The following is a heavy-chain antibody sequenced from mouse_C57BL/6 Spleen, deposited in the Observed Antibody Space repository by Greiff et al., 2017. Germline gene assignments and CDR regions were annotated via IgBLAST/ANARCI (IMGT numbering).Heavy chain of an antibody. CDR3: ARGIYYYYGGGFAY. J-gene: IGHJ3*01. D-gene: IGHD2-4*01. V-gene: IGHV1-82*01. Sequence: QVPLQQSGPALVKPGASVKISCKASGYAFSSSWMNWVKQRPGKGLEWIGRIYPGDGDTNYNGKFTGKATLTADKSSSTAYMLLSSLTSEDSAVYFCARGIYYYYGGGFAYWGQGTLVTVSA. CDR1: GYAFSSSW. CDR2: IYPGDGDT.